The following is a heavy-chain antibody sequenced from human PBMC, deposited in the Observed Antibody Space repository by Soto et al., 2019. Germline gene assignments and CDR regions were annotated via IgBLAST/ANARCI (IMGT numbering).Heavy chain of an antibody. V-gene: IGHV1-18*01. CDR3: ARVGLLLPFVPPLYGMAV. J-gene: IGHJ6*02. D-gene: IGHD2-21*01. Sequence: ASVKVSCKASGYTFTSYGISWVRQAPGQGLEWMGWISAYNGNTNYAQKLQGRVTMTTDTSTSTAYMELRSLRSDDTAVYYCARVGLLLPFVPPLYGMAVWGQGTTVTVSS. CDR1: GYTFTSYG. CDR2: ISAYNGNT.